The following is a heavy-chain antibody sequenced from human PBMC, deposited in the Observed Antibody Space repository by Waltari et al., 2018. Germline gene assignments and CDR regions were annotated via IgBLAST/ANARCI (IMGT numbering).Heavy chain of an antibody. D-gene: IGHD5-18*01. CDR3: ARGRGTAMAAFDY. J-gene: IGHJ4*02. CDR2: VNPNSGCT. Sequence: QVQLVQSGAEVKKPGASVKVSCKASGYTFTGYYMHWVRQAPGQGLGWMGWVNPNSGCTNYAQKFQGRATMNRDTSISTAYMELGRLRSDDTAVYYCARGRGTAMAAFDYWGQGTLVTVSS. CDR1: GYTFTGYY. V-gene: IGHV1-2*02.